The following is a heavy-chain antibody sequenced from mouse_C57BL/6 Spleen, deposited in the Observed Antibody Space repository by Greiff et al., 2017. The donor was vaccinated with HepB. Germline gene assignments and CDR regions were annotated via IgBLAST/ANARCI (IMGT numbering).Heavy chain of an antibody. CDR3: ARSSTTPSSYYFDY. D-gene: IGHD1-1*01. Sequence: VQLQQSGAELVKPGASVKISCKASGYAFSSYWMNWVKQRPGKGLEWIGQIYPGDGDTNYNGKFKGKATLTADKSSSTAYMQLSSLTSEDSAVYFCARSSTTPSSYYFDYWGQGTTLTVSS. CDR2: IYPGDGDT. J-gene: IGHJ2*01. V-gene: IGHV1-80*01. CDR1: GYAFSSYW.